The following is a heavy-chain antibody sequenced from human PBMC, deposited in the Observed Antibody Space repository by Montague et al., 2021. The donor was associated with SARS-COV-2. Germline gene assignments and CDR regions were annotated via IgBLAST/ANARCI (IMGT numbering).Heavy chain of an antibody. CDR2: IYNTGSN. D-gene: IGHD2-15*01. Sequence: SETLSLTCTVSGGSITSMHHYWAWIRQPPGKGLEWIGAIYNTGSNWLNPSLKSRVAISVDTSKNQFSLNLRSVTAADTAIYFCGRVILSATSNPFDTWGQGSLVTVSS. V-gene: IGHV4-39*07. CDR3: GRVILSATSNPFDT. CDR1: GGSITSMHHY. J-gene: IGHJ4*02.